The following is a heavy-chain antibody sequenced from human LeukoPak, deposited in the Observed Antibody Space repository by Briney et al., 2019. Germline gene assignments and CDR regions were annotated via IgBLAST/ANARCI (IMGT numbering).Heavy chain of an antibody. CDR1: GGSISSSNYF. D-gene: IGHD3-10*01. Sequence: SETLSLTCTVSGGSISSSNYFWSWIRQPPGQELEWIASINYGGTTYYNPSLKSRVTISVDTSKNQFSLRLSSVTAADTAVYLCARYVVYGSGKYYFDYWGQGSLASVSS. V-gene: IGHV4-39*01. CDR2: INYGGTT. J-gene: IGHJ4*02. CDR3: ARYVVYGSGKYYFDY.